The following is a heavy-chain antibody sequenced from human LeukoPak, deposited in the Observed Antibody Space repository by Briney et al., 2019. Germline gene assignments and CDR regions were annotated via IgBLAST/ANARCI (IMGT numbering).Heavy chain of an antibody. Sequence: GGSLRLSCAASGFTFSSYAMHWVRQAPGKGLEWVAVISYDGSNKYYADSVKGRFTISRDNSKNTLYLQMNSLRAEDTAVYYCAREPLSSGYSRYYGMDVWGQGTTVTVSS. CDR1: GFTFSSYA. CDR3: AREPLSSGYSRYYGMDV. J-gene: IGHJ6*02. CDR2: ISYDGSNK. D-gene: IGHD3-22*01. V-gene: IGHV3-30-3*01.